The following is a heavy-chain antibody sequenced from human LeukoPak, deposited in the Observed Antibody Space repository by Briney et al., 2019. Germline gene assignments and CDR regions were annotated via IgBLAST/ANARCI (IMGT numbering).Heavy chain of an antibody. CDR3: ARGRAGDY. V-gene: IGHV4-59*12. CDR1: GGSISSYY. CDR2: IFFSGST. J-gene: IGHJ4*02. Sequence: SETLSLTCTVSGGSISSYYWSWIRQPPGKGLEWIGYIFFSGSTNYNPSLKSRVTISVDTSKNQFSLKLRSVTAADTAVYYCARGRAGDYWGQGTLVTVSS.